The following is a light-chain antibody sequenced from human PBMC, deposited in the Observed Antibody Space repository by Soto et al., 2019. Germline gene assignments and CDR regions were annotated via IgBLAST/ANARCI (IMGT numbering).Light chain of an antibody. V-gene: IGLV2-14*01. Sequence: QSALTQPASVSGSPGQSITISCTGTSSDVGAYGYVSWYQQHPGKAPKLMIYEVSYRPSGVSNRFSGSKSGNAASLTISGVQAEDEADYYCSSYTTSSTVVFGGGTKLTVL. CDR3: SSYTTSSTVV. J-gene: IGLJ2*01. CDR2: EVS. CDR1: SSDVGAYGY.